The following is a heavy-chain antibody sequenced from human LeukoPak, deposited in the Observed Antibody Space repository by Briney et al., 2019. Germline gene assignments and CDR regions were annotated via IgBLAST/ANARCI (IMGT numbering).Heavy chain of an antibody. CDR1: GFTVSSNY. CDR2: IYSGGTT. J-gene: IGHJ4*02. CDR3: ARVEKEFGPRGGYFDY. V-gene: IGHV3-53*01. D-gene: IGHD3-10*01. Sequence: GGSLRLSWAASGFTVSSNYMSWVRQAPGKGLEWVSLIYSGGTTYYADSVKGRFTISRDNSKNTLYLQMNSLRAEDTAVYYCARVEKEFGPRGGYFDYWGQGTLVTVSS.